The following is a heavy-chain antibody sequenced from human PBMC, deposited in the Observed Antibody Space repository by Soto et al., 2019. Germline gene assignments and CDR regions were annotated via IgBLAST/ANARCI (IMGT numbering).Heavy chain of an antibody. CDR2: INHSGST. V-gene: IGHV4-34*01. CDR3: ARGQLLPYYYYYGMDV. D-gene: IGHD2-2*01. Sequence: SETLSRTCAVYGGSFSGYYWSWIRQPPGKGLEWIGEINHSGSTNYNPSLKSRVTISVDTSKNQFSLKLSSVTAADTAVYYCARGQLLPYYYYYGMDVWGQGTTVTVSS. CDR1: GGSFSGYY. J-gene: IGHJ6*02.